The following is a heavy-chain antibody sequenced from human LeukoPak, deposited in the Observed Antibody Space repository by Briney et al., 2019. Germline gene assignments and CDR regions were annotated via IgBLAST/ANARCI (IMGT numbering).Heavy chain of an antibody. V-gene: IGHV4-59*02. D-gene: IGHD3-16*02. CDR1: GGSVTNYY. J-gene: IGHJ3*02. CDR2: IFSSGST. CDR3: ARSNYVWGSYRPRQSDAFDI. Sequence: PSETLSLTCTVSGGSVTNYYWSWIRQPPGKGLEWVGYIFSSGSTNYNPSLKSRVTISVDTSKNQVSLNLISVTAADTAVYYCARSNYVWGSYRPRQSDAFDIWGQGTMVTVSS.